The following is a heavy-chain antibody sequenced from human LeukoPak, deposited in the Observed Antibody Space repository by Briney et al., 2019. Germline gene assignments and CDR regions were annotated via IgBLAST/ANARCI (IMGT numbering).Heavy chain of an antibody. Sequence: GGSLRLSCAASGFTFSCCAIHWVRQAPGRGLEWVAVISSDENTKFYADSVKGRFTVYRDNSKKTVWLQMNSLRAEDTAVYYCAKKGGSSGRYDYLDYWGQGTLVTVSS. CDR1: GFTFSCCA. CDR3: AKKGGSSGRYDYLDY. J-gene: IGHJ4*02. CDR2: ISSDENTK. D-gene: IGHD6-19*01. V-gene: IGHV3-30-3*02.